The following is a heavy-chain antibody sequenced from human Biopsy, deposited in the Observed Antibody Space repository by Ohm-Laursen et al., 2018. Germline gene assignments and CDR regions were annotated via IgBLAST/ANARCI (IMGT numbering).Heavy chain of an antibody. Sequence: ESLKISCKVSGYTFTSYDITWVRQASGQGPEWIGWLNPVSGNSNFGQKFRGRVTVTSDTSISTAYMELSGLTSDDTATCYCGRAVRNQLLTDPWGQGTLVTVTS. D-gene: IGHD1-7*01. CDR3: GRAVRNQLLTDP. V-gene: IGHV1-8*01. CDR1: GYTFTSYD. CDR2: LNPVSGNS. J-gene: IGHJ5*02.